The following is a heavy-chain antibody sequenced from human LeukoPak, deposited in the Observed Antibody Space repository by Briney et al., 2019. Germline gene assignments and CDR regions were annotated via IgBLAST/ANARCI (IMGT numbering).Heavy chain of an antibody. CDR3: AKDAVFWSGYTENYYYYMDV. CDR1: GFTFSSYA. Sequence: GGSLRLSCVASGFTFSSYAMSWVRQAPGKGLERVSAICGRGGSTFYADSVKGRFTISRDNSKNTLYLQMNSLRAEDAAVYYCAKDAVFWSGYTENYYYYMDVWGKGTTVTVSS. D-gene: IGHD3-3*01. V-gene: IGHV3-23*01. J-gene: IGHJ6*03. CDR2: ICGRGGST.